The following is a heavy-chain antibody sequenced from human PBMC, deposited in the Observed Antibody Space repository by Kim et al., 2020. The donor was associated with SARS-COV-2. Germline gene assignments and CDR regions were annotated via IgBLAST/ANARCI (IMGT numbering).Heavy chain of an antibody. CDR1: GGSISSYY. J-gene: IGHJ4*02. D-gene: IGHD3-22*01. Sequence: SETLSLTCTVSGGSISSYYWSWIRQPPGKGLEWIGYIYYSGSTNYNPSLKSRVTISVDTSKNQFSLKLSSVTAADTAVYYCARHENYYDSSGYNYWGQGTLVTVSS. CDR3: ARHENYYDSSGYNY. CDR2: IYYSGST. V-gene: IGHV4-59*08.